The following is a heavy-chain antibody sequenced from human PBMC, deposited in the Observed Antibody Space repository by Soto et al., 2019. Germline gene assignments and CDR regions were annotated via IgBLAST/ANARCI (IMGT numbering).Heavy chain of an antibody. J-gene: IGHJ3*01. Sequence: QVQLVQSGAEVKRPGASVRVSCSASGYTFTTYAMHWVRQAPGQSLEWMGWIDPGNGNTRYSRNFQGRVSITRDTSASHAYMGLSNLRSDAPAVYCGPSVNTVRVVSAMPLWGQGTMVTVSA. CDR2: IDPGNGNT. CDR1: GYTFTTYA. D-gene: IGHD2-21*01. CDR3: PSVNTVRVVSAMPL. V-gene: IGHV1-3*01.